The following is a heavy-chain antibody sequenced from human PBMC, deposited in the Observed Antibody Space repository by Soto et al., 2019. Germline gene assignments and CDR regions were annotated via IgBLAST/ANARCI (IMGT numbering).Heavy chain of an antibody. CDR2: IRKDAGET. CDR1: GLTLSTSS. D-gene: IGHD2-8*02. Sequence: GGSLRLSCAAFGLTLSTSSMNWVRQAPGRGLEWISYIRKDAGETDYADSVKGRFTISRDRAKNSLYLQMNSLTVEDTALYYCSTTGGYWGQGILVTVSS. J-gene: IGHJ4*02. V-gene: IGHV3-21*05. CDR3: STTGGY.